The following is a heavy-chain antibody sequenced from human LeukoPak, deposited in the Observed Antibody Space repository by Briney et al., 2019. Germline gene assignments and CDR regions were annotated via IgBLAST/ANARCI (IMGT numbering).Heavy chain of an antibody. D-gene: IGHD3-22*01. CDR1: GGSVSSGSYY. CDR3: ARSRGYYYDSSGYQHDY. V-gene: IGHV4-61*01. CDR2: IYYSGST. J-gene: IGHJ4*02. Sequence: PSETLSLTCTVSGGSVSSGSYYWSWIRQPPGKGLEWIGYIYYSGSTNYNPSLKSRVTISGDTSKNQFSLKLSSVTAADTAVYYCARSRGYYYDSSGYQHDYWGQGTLVTVSS.